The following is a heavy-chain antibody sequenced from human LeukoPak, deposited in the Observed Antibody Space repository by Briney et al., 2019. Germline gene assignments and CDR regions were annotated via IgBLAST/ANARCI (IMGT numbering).Heavy chain of an antibody. CDR2: IIPIFGTA. J-gene: IGHJ3*02. CDR3: ARLITMVRGAGGDAFDI. CDR1: GGTFSSYA. D-gene: IGHD3-10*01. Sequence: SVKVSCKASGGTFSSYAISWVRQAPGQGLEWMGGIIPIFGTANYAQKFQGRVTITADESTSTAYTELSSLRSEDTAVYYCARLITMVRGAGGDAFDIWGQGTMVTVSS. V-gene: IGHV1-69*01.